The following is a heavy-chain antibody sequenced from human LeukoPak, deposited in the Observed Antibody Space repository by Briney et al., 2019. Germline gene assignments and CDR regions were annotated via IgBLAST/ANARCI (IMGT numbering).Heavy chain of an antibody. J-gene: IGHJ2*01. Sequence: GGSLRLSCAASGFTFSSYEMNWVRQAPGKGLEWVSYISSSGSTIYYADSVKGRFTISRDNAKNSLYLQMNSLRAEDTAVYCCAREIDDTMIVVVPGYFDLWGRGTLVTVSS. CDR1: GFTFSSYE. CDR2: ISSSGSTI. CDR3: AREIDDTMIVVVPGYFDL. V-gene: IGHV3-48*03. D-gene: IGHD3-22*01.